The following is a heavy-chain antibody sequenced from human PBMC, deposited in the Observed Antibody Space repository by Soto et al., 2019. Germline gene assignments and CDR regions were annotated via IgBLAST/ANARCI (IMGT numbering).Heavy chain of an antibody. CDR3: ARDLGRGSSSWYGYYYYYGMDV. V-gene: IGHV4-31*03. Sequence: QVQLQESGPGLVKPSQTLSLTCTVSGGSISSGGYYWSWIRQHPGKGLEWIGYIYYSGSTYYNPSLKSRVTISVDTSKNQFSLKLSSVTAADTAVYYCARDLGRGSSSWYGYYYYYGMDVWGQGTTVTVSS. J-gene: IGHJ6*02. CDR2: IYYSGST. D-gene: IGHD6-13*01. CDR1: GGSISSGGYY.